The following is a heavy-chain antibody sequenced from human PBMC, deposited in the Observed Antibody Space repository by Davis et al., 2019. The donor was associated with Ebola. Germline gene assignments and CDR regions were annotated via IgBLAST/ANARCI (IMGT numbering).Heavy chain of an antibody. CDR3: ATTYCGGDCYAYYFDY. D-gene: IGHD2-21*02. V-gene: IGHV3-64*01. J-gene: IGHJ4*02. Sequence: GESLKISCAASGLTFASYAMNWVRQAPGKGLEHVSAITTNGDNTYYANSVRGRFTISRDNSKNTVYLQMGSLRAEDMAVYYCATTYCGGDCYAYYFDYWGQGTLVTVSS. CDR2: ITTNGDNT. CDR1: GLTFASYA.